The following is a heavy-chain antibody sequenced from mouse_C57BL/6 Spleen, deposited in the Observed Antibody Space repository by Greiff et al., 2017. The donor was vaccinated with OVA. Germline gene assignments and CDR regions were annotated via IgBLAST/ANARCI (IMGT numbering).Heavy chain of an antibody. CDR2: IDPSASYT. J-gene: IGHJ1*03. Sequence: VQLQQPGAELVMPGASVKLSCKASGYTFTSYWMHWVKQRPGQGLEWIGEIDPSASYTNYNQKFKGKSTLTVDNSSSTAYMQLSSLTSEDSAVYFCASQSSTVVYWYFEVWGTGTTVTVPS. CDR1: GYTFTSYW. CDR3: ASQSSTVVYWYFEV. D-gene: IGHD1-1*01. V-gene: IGHV1-69*01.